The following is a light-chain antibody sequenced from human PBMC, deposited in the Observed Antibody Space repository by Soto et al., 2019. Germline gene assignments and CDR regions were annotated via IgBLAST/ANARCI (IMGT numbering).Light chain of an antibody. CDR2: DAS. CDR3: QQRSNWPPIT. V-gene: IGKV3-11*01. Sequence: EIGLTQSPATLSLSPGERATLSXRASQSVSRYLAWYQQKPGQAPRLXXYDASNRATGIPARFSGSGSGTDFTLTISSLEPEDFAVYYCQQRSNWPPITFGQGTRLEIK. J-gene: IGKJ5*01. CDR1: QSVSRY.